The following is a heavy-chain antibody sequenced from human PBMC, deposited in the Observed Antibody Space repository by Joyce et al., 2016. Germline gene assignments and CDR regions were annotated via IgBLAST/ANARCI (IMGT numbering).Heavy chain of an antibody. CDR3: ATLRSGYSSSSSMFDC. Sequence: EVQLVESGGGLVQPGGSLRLSCVVSGFTVTSKYISWVRQAPGKGREWVSVIYTAGTTYYADSVKGRFTISRHSSKNTVYLQGNSLRTEDTAVYYCATLRSGYSSSSSMFDCWGQGTLVTVSS. CDR1: GFTVTSKY. V-gene: IGHV3-53*04. D-gene: IGHD5-18*01. CDR2: IYTAGTT. J-gene: IGHJ4*02.